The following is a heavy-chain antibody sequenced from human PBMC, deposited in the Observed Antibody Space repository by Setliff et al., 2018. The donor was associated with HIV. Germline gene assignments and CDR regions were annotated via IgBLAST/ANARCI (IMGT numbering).Heavy chain of an antibody. CDR2: INHSGGT. Sequence: SETLSLTCAVYGGSFSGYYWNWIRQSPGKGLEWIGEINHSGGTNYNPSLKSRVTMSIDTSKNQFSLNVSSMTAADTAVYYCARGWGHDGFDFWGQGTMVTVSS. CDR1: GGSFSGYY. D-gene: IGHD7-27*01. J-gene: IGHJ3*01. V-gene: IGHV4-34*01. CDR3: ARGWGHDGFDF.